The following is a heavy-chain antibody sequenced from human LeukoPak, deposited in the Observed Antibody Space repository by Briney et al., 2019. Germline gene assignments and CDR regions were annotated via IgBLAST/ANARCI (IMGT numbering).Heavy chain of an antibody. D-gene: IGHD3-9*01. CDR3: ARLGRYDVLTGPDY. CDR1: GYNFTNYW. CDR2: IYPGESDP. V-gene: IGHV5-51*01. J-gene: IGHJ4*02. Sequence: GESLKISCLGSGYNFTNYWIGWVRQTPGKGLEWMGIIYPGESDPRYSPSFQGQVTISADKSINTAYLRWGSLKAADTAMYYCARLGRYDVLTGPDYWGQGTLVTVSS.